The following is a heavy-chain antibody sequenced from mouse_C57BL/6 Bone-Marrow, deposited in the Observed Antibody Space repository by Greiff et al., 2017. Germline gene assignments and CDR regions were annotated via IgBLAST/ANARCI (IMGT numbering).Heavy chain of an antibody. V-gene: IGHV7-1*01. CDR2: SRNKANDYTT. J-gene: IGHJ4*01. D-gene: IGHD2-1*01. CDR3: ARGLLGDY. CDR1: GFTFSDFY. Sequence: EVKLMESGGGLVQPGRSLRLSCATSGFTFSDFYMEWVRQAPGKGLEWIAASRNKANDYTTEYSASVKGRFIVSRDTSQSILYLQMNALRAEDTAIYYCARGLLGDYWGQGTSVTVSS.